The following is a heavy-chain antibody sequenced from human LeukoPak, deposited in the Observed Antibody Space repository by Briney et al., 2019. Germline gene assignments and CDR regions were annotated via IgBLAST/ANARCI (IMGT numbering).Heavy chain of an antibody. CDR3: ARDGAARRGFDY. D-gene: IGHD6-6*01. Sequence: GASVKVSCKTSGYIFTSHGINWVRQAPGQGLEWMGWISGHNGKTDYGQKLQDRFTMTTDTSTSTVYMELRSLGSDDTAVYYCARDGAARRGFDYWGQGTLVTVSS. CDR2: ISGHNGKT. V-gene: IGHV1-18*01. J-gene: IGHJ4*02. CDR1: GYIFTSHG.